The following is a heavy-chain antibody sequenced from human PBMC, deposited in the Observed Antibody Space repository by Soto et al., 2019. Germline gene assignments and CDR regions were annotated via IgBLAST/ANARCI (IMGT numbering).Heavy chain of an antibody. V-gene: IGHV3-30-3*01. J-gene: IGHJ4*02. Sequence: GGSLRLSCAASGFTFSSYAMHWVRQAPGKGLEWVAVISYDGSNKYYADSVKGRFTISRDNSKNTLYLQMNSLRAEDTAVYYCARDGRGYSYGSFDYWGQRTLVTVSS. D-gene: IGHD5-18*01. CDR3: ARDGRGYSYGSFDY. CDR2: ISYDGSNK. CDR1: GFTFSSYA.